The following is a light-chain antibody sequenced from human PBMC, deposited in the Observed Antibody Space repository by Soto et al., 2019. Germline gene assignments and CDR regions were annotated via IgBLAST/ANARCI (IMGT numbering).Light chain of an antibody. CDR2: LGS. CDR3: MQALQPPWT. CDR1: QSLLHSNGYNY. Sequence: DIVMTQSPLSLPVTPGEPASISCRSSQSLLHSNGYNYLDWYLQKPGQSPQLLIYLGSNRASGVPARFSGSGSGTDFTLKISRVEAEDVGVYYCMQALQPPWTFGQGTKVEIK. J-gene: IGKJ1*01. V-gene: IGKV2-28*01.